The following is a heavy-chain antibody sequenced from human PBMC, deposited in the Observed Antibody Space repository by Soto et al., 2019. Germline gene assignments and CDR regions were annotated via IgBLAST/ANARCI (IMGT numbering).Heavy chain of an antibody. CDR3: AKFFVETGSNSGWPWSFHY. V-gene: IGHV3-30*18. Sequence: ESGGGVVQPGRSLRLSCAASGFTFSTYGMHWVRQAPGKGLEWVAVISYDGINKYYPDSVKGRFTISRDNSKNTLFLQMNSLRAEDAAVYYCAKFFVETGSNSGWPWSFHYWGQGTLVTVSS. D-gene: IGHD6-25*01. J-gene: IGHJ4*02. CDR2: ISYDGINK. CDR1: GFTFSTYG.